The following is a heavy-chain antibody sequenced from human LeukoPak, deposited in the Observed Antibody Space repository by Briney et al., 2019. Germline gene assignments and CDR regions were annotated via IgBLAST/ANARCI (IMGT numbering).Heavy chain of an antibody. CDR2: IYYSGST. Sequence: TSETLSLTCTVSGGSISSYYWSWIRQPPGKGLEWIGYIYYSGSTNYNPSLKSRVTISVDTSKNQFSLKLSSVTAADTAVYYCARRGLWLGINYWGQGTLVTVSS. J-gene: IGHJ4*02. D-gene: IGHD3-10*01. CDR3: ARRGLWLGINY. V-gene: IGHV4-59*12. CDR1: GGSISSYY.